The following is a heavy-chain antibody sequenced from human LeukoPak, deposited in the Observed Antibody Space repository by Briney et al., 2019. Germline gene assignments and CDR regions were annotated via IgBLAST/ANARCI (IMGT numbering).Heavy chain of an antibody. J-gene: IGHJ4*02. CDR3: ARAPTRDLFPFDY. V-gene: IGHV3-48*01. CDR2: ISSSSSTI. Sequence: SGGSLRLSCAASGFTFSGYSMNWVRQAPGKGLEWVSYISSSSSTIYYADSVKGRFTIYRDNAKNSLYLQTNSVGAEDTAVYYGARAPTRDLFPFDYWGQGTLVTVSS. D-gene: IGHD3-10*01. CDR1: GFTFSGYS.